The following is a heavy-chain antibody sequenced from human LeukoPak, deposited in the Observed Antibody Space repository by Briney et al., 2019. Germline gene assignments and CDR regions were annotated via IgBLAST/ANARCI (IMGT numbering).Heavy chain of an antibody. CDR2: INPYNSGT. D-gene: IGHD3-16*01. CDR3: ARVNPVSTESLIDY. CDR1: GYTFTGYY. Sequence: GASVKVSCKASGYTFTGYYIHWVRQAPGQGLEWMGWINPYNSGTNCAQKFQGRVTMTRDTSISTAYMDLSSLRSDDTAVYYCARVNPVSTESLIDYWGQGTLVTVSS. J-gene: IGHJ4*02. V-gene: IGHV1-2*02.